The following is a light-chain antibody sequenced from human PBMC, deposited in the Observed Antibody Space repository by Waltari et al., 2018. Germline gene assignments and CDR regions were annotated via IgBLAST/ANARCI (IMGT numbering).Light chain of an antibody. J-gene: IGLJ3*02. CDR2: FNSDGSH. CDR1: SGHSTNI. V-gene: IGLV4-69*01. CDR3: QTGGHGTWV. Sequence: QLVLTQSPSASASLGASVKLTCTLSSGHSTNIIALLQQQPEKGPRYLMNFNSDGSHNKGVGIPDRFSGSSSGAERYLTISSLQSEDEADYYCQTGGHGTWVFGGGTRLTVL.